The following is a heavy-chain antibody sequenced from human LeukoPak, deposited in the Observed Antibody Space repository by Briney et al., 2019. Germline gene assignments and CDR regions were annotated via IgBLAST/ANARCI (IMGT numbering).Heavy chain of an antibody. Sequence: SVKVPCKASGGXFSSYAISWVRQAPGQGLEWMGRIIPILGNTNPAQKFQGRVTITADKSTSTAYLELSGLRSEDTAVYYCAREAVVVPAGRYYYGMDVWGQGTTVTVSS. CDR3: AREAVVVPAGRYYYGMDV. J-gene: IGHJ6*02. D-gene: IGHD2-2*01. V-gene: IGHV1-69*04. CDR2: IIPILGNT. CDR1: GGXFSSYA.